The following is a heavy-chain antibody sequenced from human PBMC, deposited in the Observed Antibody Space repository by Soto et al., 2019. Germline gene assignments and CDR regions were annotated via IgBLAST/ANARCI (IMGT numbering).Heavy chain of an antibody. CDR1: GYNFANYW. D-gene: IGHD1-26*01. J-gene: IGHJ4*02. V-gene: IGHV5-51*01. CDR2: IYPGDSET. Sequence: GESLKISCKGSGYNFANYWIGWVRQMPGKGLEWMGIIYPGDSETRYSPSFQGQVTISADKSISTAYLQWSSLKASDTAMYYCGGRKDLASATTGGTYGGQEPLVTVSS. CDR3: GGRKDLASATTGGTY.